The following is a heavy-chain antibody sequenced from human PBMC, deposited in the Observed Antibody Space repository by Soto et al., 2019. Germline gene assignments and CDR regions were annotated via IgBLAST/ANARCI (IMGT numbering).Heavy chain of an antibody. V-gene: IGHV1-69*13. Sequence: ASVKVSCKASGGTFSSYAISWVRQAPGQGLEWMGGIIPIFGTANYAQKFQGRVTITADESTSTAYMELSSLRSEDTAVYYCARDLSGWRSAFDIWGQGTMVTVSS. CDR1: GGTFSSYA. J-gene: IGHJ3*02. CDR3: ARDLSGWRSAFDI. D-gene: IGHD3-10*01. CDR2: IIPIFGTA.